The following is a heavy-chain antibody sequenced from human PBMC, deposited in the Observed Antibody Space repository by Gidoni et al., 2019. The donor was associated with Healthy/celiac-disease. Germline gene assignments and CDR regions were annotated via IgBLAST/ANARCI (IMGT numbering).Heavy chain of an antibody. D-gene: IGHD3-10*01. CDR2: INPNSGGT. Sequence: QVQLVQSGAEVKKPGASVKVSCKASGYTFTGYYMHWGRQAPGQGLEWMGRINPNSGGTNYAQKFQGSVTMTRDTSISTAYMELSRLRSDDTAVYYCARDLEGLLWFGELPPQGWFDPWGQGTLVTVSS. V-gene: IGHV1-2*06. CDR1: GYTFTGYY. CDR3: ARDLEGLLWFGELPPQGWFDP. J-gene: IGHJ5*02.